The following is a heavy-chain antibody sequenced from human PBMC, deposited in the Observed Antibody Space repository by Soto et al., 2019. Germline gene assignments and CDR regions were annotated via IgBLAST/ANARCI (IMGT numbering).Heavy chain of an antibody. CDR1: GFAFSSYW. CDR3: ARDRGIVVLSAAPYYSGMDV. V-gene: IGHV3-7*05. CDR2: INEDGSEK. Sequence: PGGSLRLSCVASGFAFSSYWMTWVRQAPGKGLEWVANINEDGSEKNYVDSVKGRFTVSRDNAKNTLYLQMNSLRAEDTALYYCARDRGIVVLSAAPYYSGMDVWGQGTTVTVSS. J-gene: IGHJ6*02. D-gene: IGHD2-2*01.